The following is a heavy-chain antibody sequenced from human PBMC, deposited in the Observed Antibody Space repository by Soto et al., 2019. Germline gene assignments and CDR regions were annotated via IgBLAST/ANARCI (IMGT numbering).Heavy chain of an antibody. V-gene: IGHV4-59*01. J-gene: IGHJ6*02. D-gene: IGHD3-22*01. CDR3: ARHSFDSRGYYFALGLEV. CDR1: GGSIGSYY. Sequence: PSETLSLTCTVSGGSIGSYYWSWIRQPPGKGLEWIGHIYYTGSTSYNPSLKGRVTISIDTSENQFSLMLRSGTAADTAVYYCARHSFDSRGYYFALGLEVWGQGTTVTFYS. CDR2: IYYTGST.